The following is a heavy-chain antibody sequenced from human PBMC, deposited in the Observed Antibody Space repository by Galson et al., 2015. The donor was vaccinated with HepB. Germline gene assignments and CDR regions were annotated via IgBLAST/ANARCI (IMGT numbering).Heavy chain of an antibody. J-gene: IGHJ3*02. V-gene: IGHV3-48*03. CDR2: TSSSGSTI. CDR1: GFTFSSYE. CDR3: ARRGYGSGSYYNVESAFDI. D-gene: IGHD3-10*01. Sequence: SLRLSCAASGFTFSSYEMNWVRQAPGKGLEWVSYTSSSGSTIYYADSVKGRFTISRDNAKNSLYLQMNSLRAEDTAVYYCARRGYGSGSYYNVESAFDIWGQGTMVTVSS.